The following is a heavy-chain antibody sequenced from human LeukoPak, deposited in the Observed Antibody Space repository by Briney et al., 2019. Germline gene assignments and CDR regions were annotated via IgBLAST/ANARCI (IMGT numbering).Heavy chain of an antibody. J-gene: IGHJ4*01. CDR1: GFTFSSYS. D-gene: IGHD6-13*01. V-gene: IGHV3-66*01. Sequence: GSLRLSCAASGFTFSSYSMNWVRQAPGKGLEWVSIIYSGGSTYYADSVKGRFTISRDSSNNTLFLQMTNLRADDSGLYYCATDVRSSPLGFWGHGTLVTVSS. CDR3: ATDVRSSPLGF. CDR2: IYSGGST.